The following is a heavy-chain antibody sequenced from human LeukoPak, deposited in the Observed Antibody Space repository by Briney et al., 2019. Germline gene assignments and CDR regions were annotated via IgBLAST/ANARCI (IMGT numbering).Heavy chain of an antibody. CDR2: INPNSGGT. Sequence: GASVKVSCKASGYTFTGYYIHWVRQAPGQGLEWMGWINPNSGGTNYAQKFQGRVTMTRDTSISTAYMELSRLRSDDTAVYYCASEGAYYYDSRSVWFDPWGQGTPVTVSS. D-gene: IGHD3-22*01. V-gene: IGHV1-2*02. CDR3: ASEGAYYYDSRSVWFDP. CDR1: GYTFTGYY. J-gene: IGHJ5*02.